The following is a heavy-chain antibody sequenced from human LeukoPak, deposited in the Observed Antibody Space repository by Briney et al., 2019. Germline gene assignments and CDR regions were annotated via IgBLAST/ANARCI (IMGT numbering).Heavy chain of an antibody. D-gene: IGHD4-17*01. CDR3: ARITVTHAYYYYYYMGV. J-gene: IGHJ6*03. CDR2: INYSGST. CDR1: GGSFSGYY. V-gene: IGHV4-34*01. Sequence: SETLSLTCAVSGGSFSGYYWSWIRQPPGKGLEWIGEINYSGSTNYNPSLKSRVTISVDTSKNQFSLKLSSVTAADTAVYYCARITVTHAYYYYYYMGVWGKGRSVTLSS.